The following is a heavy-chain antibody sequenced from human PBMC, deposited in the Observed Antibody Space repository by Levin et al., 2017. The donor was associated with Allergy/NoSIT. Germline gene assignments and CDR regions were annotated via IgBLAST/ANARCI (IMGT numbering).Heavy chain of an antibody. V-gene: IGHV5-51*01. CDR2: IYPGDSDT. J-gene: IGHJ4*02. CDR1: GYSFTSYW. CDR3: ARQQWEGTGNSFGNFDY. Sequence: KVSCKGSGYSFTSYWIGWVRQMPGKGLEWMGIIYPGDSDTRYSPSFQGQVTISADKSISTAYLQWSSLKASDTAMYYCARQQWEGTGNSFGNFDYWGQGTLVTVSS. D-gene: IGHD1-26*01.